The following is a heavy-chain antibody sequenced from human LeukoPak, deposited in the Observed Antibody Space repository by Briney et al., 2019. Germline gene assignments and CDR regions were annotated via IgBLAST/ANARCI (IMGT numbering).Heavy chain of an antibody. CDR3: ARAMVRGVKGYYYYYMDV. J-gene: IGHJ6*03. D-gene: IGHD3-10*01. V-gene: IGHV4-61*02. CDR1: GGSISSGSYY. CDR2: MHTSGTT. Sequence: SETLSLTCTVSGGSISSGSYYWSWIRQPAGKGLEWIGRMHTSGTTNYNPSLKSRVTISVDTSKNQFSLKLSSVTAADTAVYYCARAMVRGVKGYYYYYMDVWGKGTTVTVSS.